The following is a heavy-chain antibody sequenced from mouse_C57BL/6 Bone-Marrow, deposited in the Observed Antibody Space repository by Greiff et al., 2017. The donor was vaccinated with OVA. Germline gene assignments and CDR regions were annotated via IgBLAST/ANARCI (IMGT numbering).Heavy chain of an antibody. V-gene: IGHV1-5*01. CDR2: IYPGNSDT. CDR1: GYTFTSYW. D-gene: IGHD5-1*01. J-gene: IGHJ2*01. Sequence: EVQLQQSGPVLARPGASVKMSCKTSGYTFTSYWMHWVKQRPGQGLEWIGAIYPGNSDTSHNQKFKGKAKLTAVTTASTAYMELSSLTHEDSAVYYSTIVPYYFDYWGQGTTLTVSS. CDR3: TIVPYYFDY.